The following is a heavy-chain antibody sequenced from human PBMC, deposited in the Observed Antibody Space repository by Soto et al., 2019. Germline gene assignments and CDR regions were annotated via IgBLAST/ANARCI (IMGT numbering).Heavy chain of an antibody. CDR3: ARETLSYGSALDV. J-gene: IGHJ6*02. D-gene: IGHD3-16*01. CDR1: VFRFDEYN. CDR2: ITWNGANT. Sequence: GGSLRLSCSASVFRFDEYNIHWSRQAPGKGLEWVSLITWNGANTYYADSVKGRFTISRDGTTKSVSLQMTSLKREDTGLYYCARETLSYGSALDVWGQGTTVTVSS. V-gene: IGHV3-43*01.